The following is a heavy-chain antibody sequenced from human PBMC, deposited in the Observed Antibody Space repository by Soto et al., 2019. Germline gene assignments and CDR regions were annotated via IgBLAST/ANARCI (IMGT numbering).Heavy chain of an antibody. Sequence: QVQLVESGGGVVQPGRSLRLSCAASGFTFSSYGMHWVRQAPGKGLEWVAVISYDGSNKYYADSVKGRFTIARDNSKNTLFLHMSSLGAEDTAVYYCVKDCSSGWPYFYGLDVWGQGTSVTVSS. CDR1: GFTFSSYG. D-gene: IGHD6-19*01. CDR3: VKDCSSGWPYFYGLDV. CDR2: ISYDGSNK. V-gene: IGHV3-30*18. J-gene: IGHJ6*02.